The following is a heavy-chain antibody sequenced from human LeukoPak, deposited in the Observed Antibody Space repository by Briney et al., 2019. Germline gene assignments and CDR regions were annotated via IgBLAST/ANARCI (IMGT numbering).Heavy chain of an antibody. CDR2: IYYSGGT. J-gene: IGHJ5*02. CDR1: GCSISSYY. V-gene: IGHV4-59*12. Sequence: SETLCVTCTVSGCSISSYYWSWIRQPPGKGLEWIGYIYYSGGTNYNPPLKSGVTISVDASKIKFSLMVSSVTGADAAVYYCSRGRRDFWSGYQKRSKNWFDTWGQGTLVTVSS. CDR3: SRGRRDFWSGYQKRSKNWFDT. D-gene: IGHD3-3*01.